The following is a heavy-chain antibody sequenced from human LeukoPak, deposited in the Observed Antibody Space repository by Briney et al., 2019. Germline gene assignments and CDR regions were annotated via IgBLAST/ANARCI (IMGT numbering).Heavy chain of an antibody. CDR3: AKVSGGNSGSLDY. CDR1: GFTFDDYA. D-gene: IGHD4-23*01. V-gene: IGHV3-9*01. CDR2: ISWNSGSI. J-gene: IGHJ4*02. Sequence: PGGSLRLSCAASGFTFDDYAMHWVRQAPGKGLEWVSGISWNSGSIGYADSVKGRFTISRDNAKNSLYLQMNSLRAEDTALYYCAKVSGGNSGSLDYWGQGTLVTVSS.